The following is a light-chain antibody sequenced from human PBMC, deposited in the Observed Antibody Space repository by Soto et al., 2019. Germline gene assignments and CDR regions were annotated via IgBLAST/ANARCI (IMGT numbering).Light chain of an antibody. CDR3: QQYGTSPRT. CDR1: QSVSSSN. V-gene: IGKV3-20*01. CDR2: AAS. Sequence: DIVLTQSPGTLSLSPGERATLSCRASQSVSSSNLAWYQQKPAQAPRLLIYAASRRAPGIPERFSGSGSGTDFTLTISRLEPEDFAVYYCQQYGTSPRTFGQGTKVDI. J-gene: IGKJ1*01.